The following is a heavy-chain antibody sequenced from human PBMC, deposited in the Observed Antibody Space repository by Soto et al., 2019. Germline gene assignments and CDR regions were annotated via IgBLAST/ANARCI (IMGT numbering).Heavy chain of an antibody. CDR1: GYTFTSYY. V-gene: IGHV1-46*01. CDR2: INPSGGST. Sequence: QVQLVQSGAEVKKPGASVKVSCKASGYTFTSYYMHWVRQAPGQGLEWMGIINPSGGSTSYAQKFQGRVTMTRDTSTSTVYMELSSLRSEDTAVYYCARDGGSIYTVTTYYYGMDVWGQGTTVTVSS. D-gene: IGHD4-17*01. J-gene: IGHJ6*02. CDR3: ARDGGSIYTVTTYYYGMDV.